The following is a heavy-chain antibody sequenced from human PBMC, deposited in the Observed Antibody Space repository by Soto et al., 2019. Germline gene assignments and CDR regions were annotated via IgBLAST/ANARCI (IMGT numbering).Heavy chain of an antibody. CDR2: INPNSGGT. J-gene: IGHJ3*02. CDR1: GYTFNAYY. D-gene: IGHD6-13*01. V-gene: IGHV1-2*02. Sequence: QVQVVQSGAEVKKPGASVKVSCKASGYTFNAYYMHWVRQAPGQGLEWMGWINPNSGGTKYAQKFQGRAMTRDTSISTAYMELSSLTSDDTAIYYCARGVGAGGTVRFAFDIWGQETMITVSS. CDR3: ARGVGAGGTVRFAFDI.